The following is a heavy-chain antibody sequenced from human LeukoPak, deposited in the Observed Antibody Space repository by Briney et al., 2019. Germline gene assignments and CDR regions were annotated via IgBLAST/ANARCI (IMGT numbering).Heavy chain of an antibody. J-gene: IGHJ4*02. CDR2: IRYDGTNK. V-gene: IGHV3-30*02. CDR1: GFTFSIYG. CDR3: AKDSTNYADYARPDF. Sequence: GGSLRLSCAASGFTFSIYGMHWVRQAPGKGLEWVAFIRYDGTNKYYAGSVKGQSTISRDNSKNTLYLQMNSLRPEDTAVYYCAKDSTNYADYARPDFWGQGTLVTVSS. D-gene: IGHD4-17*01.